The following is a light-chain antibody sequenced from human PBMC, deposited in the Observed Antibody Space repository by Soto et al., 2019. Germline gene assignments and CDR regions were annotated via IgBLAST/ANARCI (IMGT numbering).Light chain of an antibody. CDR2: EVS. Sequence: QSALAHPPSASGSPGQSVTIPCAGTSNDVGGYNFVSWYQQHPGKAPKLMIFEVSKRPSGVPDRFSGSKSGNTASLTVSGLQAEDEADYYCSSYAGNNIFYVFGTGTKVTVL. CDR3: SSYAGNNIFYV. J-gene: IGLJ1*01. CDR1: SNDVGGYNF. V-gene: IGLV2-8*01.